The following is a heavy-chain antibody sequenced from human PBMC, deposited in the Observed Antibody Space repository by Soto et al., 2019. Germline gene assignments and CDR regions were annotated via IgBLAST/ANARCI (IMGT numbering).Heavy chain of an antibody. Sequence: GGSLRLSCAASGFTFSSYAMHWVRQAPGKGLEWVAVISYDGSNKYYADSVKGRFTISRDNSKNTLYLQMNSLRAEDTAVYYCAREPSSMWVDYWGQGTLVTVSS. D-gene: IGHD6-6*01. V-gene: IGHV3-30-3*01. J-gene: IGHJ4*02. CDR3: AREPSSMWVDY. CDR2: ISYDGSNK. CDR1: GFTFSSYA.